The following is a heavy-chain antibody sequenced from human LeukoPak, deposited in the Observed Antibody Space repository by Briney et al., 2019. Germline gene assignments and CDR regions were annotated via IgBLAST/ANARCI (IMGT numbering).Heavy chain of an antibody. D-gene: IGHD3-10*01. CDR2: ISVYTGNT. J-gene: IGHJ4*02. Sequence: GTSVKVSCKASGYTFTSYGFRWVRQAPGQGLEWMGWISVYTGNTNYAQKFQDRVTLTTDTSTTTAYMELRSLRSADTAVYYCARDIENHSPSGAYFDSWGQGTLVTVSS. V-gene: IGHV1-18*01. CDR3: ARDIENHSPSGAYFDS. CDR1: GYTFTSYG.